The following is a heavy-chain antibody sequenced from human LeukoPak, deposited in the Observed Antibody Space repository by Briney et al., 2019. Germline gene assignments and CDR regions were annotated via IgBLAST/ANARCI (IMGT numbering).Heavy chain of an antibody. V-gene: IGHV4-59*01. CDR2: IYYSGST. CDR1: GGSFSSYY. Sequence: SETLSLTCAVYGGSFSSYYWSWIRQPPGKGLEWIGYIYYSGSTNYNPSLKSRVTISVDTSKNQFSLKLSSVTAADTAVYYCAREGSSGYSSSYYGMDVWGQGTTVTVSS. J-gene: IGHJ6*02. CDR3: AREGSSGYSSSYYGMDV. D-gene: IGHD3-22*01.